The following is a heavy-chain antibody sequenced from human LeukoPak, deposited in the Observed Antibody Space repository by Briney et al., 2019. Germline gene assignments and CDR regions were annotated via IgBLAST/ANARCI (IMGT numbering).Heavy chain of an antibody. CDR2: IYHSGST. Sequence: SETLSLTCAVSGYSISSGYYWGGIRPPPGKGLEWIGTIYHSGSTYYNPSLKSRVTISVDTSKNQFSLKLSSVTAADTAVYYCARDRGRRCSGWYVDWGQGTLVTVSS. D-gene: IGHD6-19*01. CDR1: GYSISSGYY. CDR3: ARDRGRRCSGWYVD. V-gene: IGHV4-38-2*02. J-gene: IGHJ4*02.